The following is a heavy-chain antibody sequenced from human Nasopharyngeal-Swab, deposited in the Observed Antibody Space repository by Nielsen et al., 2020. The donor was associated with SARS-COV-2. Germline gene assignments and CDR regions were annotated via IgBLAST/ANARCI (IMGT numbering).Heavy chain of an antibody. CDR3: ASQRWDYSYGLDV. J-gene: IGHJ6*02. Sequence: SETLSLTCTVSGGSISSYYWGWIRQPPGKGLEWIGTIYYSGSTYYNPSLKSRVTISVDTSKNQFSLKLSSVTAADTAVYYCASQRWDYSYGLDVWGQGTTVTVSS. D-gene: IGHD5-24*01. V-gene: IGHV4-39*01. CDR2: IYYSGST. CDR1: GGSISSYY.